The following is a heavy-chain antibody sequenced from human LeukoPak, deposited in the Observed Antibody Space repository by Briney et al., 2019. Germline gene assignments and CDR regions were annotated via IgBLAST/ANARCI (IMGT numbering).Heavy chain of an antibody. CDR3: ARPGVGGYDLDSSGYRFDY. CDR2: IIPIFGTA. Sequence: ASVKVSCKASGGTFSSYAISWVRQAPGQGLEWMGGIIPIFGTANYAQKFQGRVTITAAESTSTAYMELSSLRSEDTAVYYCARPGVGGYDLDSSGYRFDYWGQGTLVTVSS. J-gene: IGHJ4*02. CDR1: GGTFSSYA. D-gene: IGHD3-22*01. V-gene: IGHV1-69*01.